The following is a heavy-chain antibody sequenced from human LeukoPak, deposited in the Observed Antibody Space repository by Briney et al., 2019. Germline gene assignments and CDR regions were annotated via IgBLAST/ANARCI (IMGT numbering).Heavy chain of an antibody. Sequence: GGSLRLSCAASGFTFSSYSMNWVRQAPGKGLEWVSSISSSSSYIYYADSVKGRFTISRDNAKNSLYLQMNSLRAEDTAVYYCARNPKASGRHPLDYWGKGALVTVSS. J-gene: IGHJ4*02. CDR2: ISSSSSYI. D-gene: IGHD3-10*01. CDR3: ARNPKASGRHPLDY. CDR1: GFTFSSYS. V-gene: IGHV3-21*01.